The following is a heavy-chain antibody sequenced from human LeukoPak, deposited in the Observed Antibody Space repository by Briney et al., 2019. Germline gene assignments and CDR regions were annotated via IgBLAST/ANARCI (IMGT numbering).Heavy chain of an antibody. CDR1: GGSFSGYY. D-gene: IGHD6-19*01. CDR2: INQSGST. V-gene: IGHV4-34*01. Sequence: AEPLSLTCAVYGGSFSGYYWSWIRQPPGKGLEWIGEINQSGSTNYNPSLKSRVTISVDTSKNQFSLKLSSVTAADTAVYYCARVPSKDSSGWWGYWGQGTLVTVSS. CDR3: ARVPSKDSSGWWGY. J-gene: IGHJ4*02.